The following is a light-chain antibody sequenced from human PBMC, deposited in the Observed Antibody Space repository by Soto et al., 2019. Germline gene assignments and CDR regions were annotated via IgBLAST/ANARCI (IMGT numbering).Light chain of an antibody. CDR2: KAS. Sequence: DIQMTQSPSTLSASVGDRVTITCRASQSISSWLAWYQQKPGKAPKLLIYKASNLESGVPSRFSGSGSGTEFTLTISSLQSDDFATYYCQQYNSYSRTFGQGTKVDIK. CDR3: QQYNSYSRT. CDR1: QSISSW. J-gene: IGKJ1*01. V-gene: IGKV1-5*03.